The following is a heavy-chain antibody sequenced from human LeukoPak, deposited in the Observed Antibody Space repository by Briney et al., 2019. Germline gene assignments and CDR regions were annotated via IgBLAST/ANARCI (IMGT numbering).Heavy chain of an antibody. CDR2: INHSGST. D-gene: IGHD6-25*01. V-gene: IGHV4-34*01. CDR3: ARDASGYYYYGMDV. J-gene: IGHJ6*02. CDR1: GGSFGGYY. Sequence: SETLSLTCAVYGGSFGGYYWSWIRQPPGKGLEWIGEINHSGSTNYNPSLKSRVTISVDTSKNQFSLKLSSVTAADTAVYYCARDASGYYYYGMDVWGQGTTVTVSS.